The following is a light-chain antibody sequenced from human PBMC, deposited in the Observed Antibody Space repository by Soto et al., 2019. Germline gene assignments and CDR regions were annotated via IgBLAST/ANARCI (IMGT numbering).Light chain of an antibody. V-gene: IGLV4-69*01. Sequence: QPVLTQSPSASASLGASVKLTCTLSSGHSSYAIAWHQQQPEKGPRYLMKVNSDGSHNKGDGIPDRFSGSSSGAERSLTISSLQSEDEADYYCQTWGTGIQVFGGGTQLTVL. CDR2: VNSDGSH. CDR1: SGHSSYA. J-gene: IGLJ2*01. CDR3: QTWGTGIQV.